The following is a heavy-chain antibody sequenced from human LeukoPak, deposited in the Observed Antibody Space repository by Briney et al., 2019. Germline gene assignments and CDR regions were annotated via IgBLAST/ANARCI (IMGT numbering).Heavy chain of an antibody. CDR3: AKGISTMVRGKGLDY. CDR1: GFTFDDYA. Sequence: GGSLRLSCAASGFTFDDYAMHWVRQAPGKGLEWVSGISWNSGSIGYADSVKGRFTISRDNAKNSLYLQMNSLRAEDTALYYCAKGISTMVRGKGLDYWGQGTLVTVSS. J-gene: IGHJ4*02. D-gene: IGHD3-10*01. CDR2: ISWNSGSI. V-gene: IGHV3-9*01.